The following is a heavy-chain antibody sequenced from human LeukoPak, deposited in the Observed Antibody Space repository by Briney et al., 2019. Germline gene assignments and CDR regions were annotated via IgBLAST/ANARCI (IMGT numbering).Heavy chain of an antibody. V-gene: IGHV3-66*01. J-gene: IGHJ4*02. CDR2: IYSGGST. CDR1: GITVSSNY. CDR3: ASAMTTVTRYFDS. D-gene: IGHD4-17*01. Sequence: PGGSLRLSCAASGITVSSNYMSWVRQAPGKGLEWVSVIYSGGSTYYADSVKGRFTISRDNSKNTLYLQMNSLRAEDTAVYYCASAMTTVTRYFDSWGQGTLVTVSS.